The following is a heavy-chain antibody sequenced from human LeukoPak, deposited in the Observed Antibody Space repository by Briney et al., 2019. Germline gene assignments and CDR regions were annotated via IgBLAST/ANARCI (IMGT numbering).Heavy chain of an antibody. CDR1: IGTFSSYA. J-gene: IGHJ4*02. Sequence: ASVKVSCKVSIGTFSSYAISWVRQAPGPGLEWMGRIIPIFGTANYAQKFQGRVTITTDESTSTAYMELSSLRSEDTAVYYCARDPAAYSGSYYFYYWGQGTLVTVSS. D-gene: IGHD1-26*01. CDR3: ARDPAAYSGSYYFYY. CDR2: IIPIFGTA. V-gene: IGHV1-69*05.